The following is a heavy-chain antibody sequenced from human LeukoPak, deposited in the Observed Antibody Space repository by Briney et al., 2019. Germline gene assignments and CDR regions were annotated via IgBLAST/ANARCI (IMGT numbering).Heavy chain of an antibody. J-gene: IGHJ6*03. V-gene: IGHV3-23*01. Sequence: GGSLRLSCAASGFTFSNHGMNWVRQAPGKGLEWVSGISPSGDITYYADSVKGRFTISRDNSKNTLYLQMNSLRAEDTAVYYCARYAVAGMGMDVWGKGTTVTVSS. CDR2: ISPSGDIT. D-gene: IGHD6-19*01. CDR3: ARYAVAGMGMDV. CDR1: GFTFSNHG.